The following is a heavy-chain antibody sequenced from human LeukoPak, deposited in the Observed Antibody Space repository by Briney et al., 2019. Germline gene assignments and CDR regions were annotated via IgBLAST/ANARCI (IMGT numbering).Heavy chain of an antibody. J-gene: IGHJ5*02. CDR2: INPNSGGT. V-gene: IGHV1-2*02. CDR1: GYTFTGYY. Sequence: EASVKVSCKASGYTFTGYYMHWVRQAPGQGLEWMGWINPNSGGTNYAQKFQGRVTMTRDTSISIAYMELSRLRSDDTAVYYCAREVKLTKIQYSSSLNWFDPWGQGTLVTVSS. CDR3: AREVKLTKIQYSSSLNWFDP. D-gene: IGHD6-6*01.